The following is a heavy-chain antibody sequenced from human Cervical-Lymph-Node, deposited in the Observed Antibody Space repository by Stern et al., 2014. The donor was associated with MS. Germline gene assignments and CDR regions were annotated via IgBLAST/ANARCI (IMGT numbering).Heavy chain of an antibody. CDR3: ARDTAMAMDF. J-gene: IGHJ4*02. Sequence: QVQLGQSGAEVKKPESSVKVSCKASGDTFSSYSISWVRQAPGQGLEWMGWIIPMFGTANYAQKFQGRATITADGSTSTAYMELSSLRSDDTAVYYCARDTAMAMDFWGQGTLVTVSS. CDR2: IIPMFGTA. D-gene: IGHD5-18*01. CDR1: GDTFSSYS. V-gene: IGHV1-69*01.